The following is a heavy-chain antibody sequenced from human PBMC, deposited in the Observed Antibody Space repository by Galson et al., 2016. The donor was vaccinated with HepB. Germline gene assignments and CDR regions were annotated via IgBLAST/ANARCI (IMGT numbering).Heavy chain of an antibody. CDR2: IYYTGTT. J-gene: IGHJ3*02. CDR3: ERGFSTCSTYYHVFVI. CDR1: SGSMNYFY. V-gene: IGHV4-59*01. Sequence: ETLSLTCSVSSGSMNYFYWSWVRQSPGKGLEWIGFIYYTGTTNYSPSLKSRVTISIDTSKNQPFLRLTCVTAADTAIYYCERGFSTCSTYYHVFVIWGQGTMVSVSS. D-gene: IGHD3-10*01.